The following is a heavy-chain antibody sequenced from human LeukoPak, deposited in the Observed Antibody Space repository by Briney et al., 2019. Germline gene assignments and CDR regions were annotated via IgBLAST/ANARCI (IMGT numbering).Heavy chain of an antibody. J-gene: IGHJ4*02. V-gene: IGHV1-46*01. CDR2: ISPSGGST. Sequence: GASVKVSCKASGYTFTSYYMHWVRQAPGQGLEWMGIISPSGGSTSYAQKFQGRVTMTRDTSTSTVYMELSSLRSEDTAVYYCARGRPTYCGGDCYAVYDYWGQGTLVTVSS. D-gene: IGHD2-21*02. CDR1: GYTFTSYY. CDR3: ARGRPTYCGGDCYAVYDY.